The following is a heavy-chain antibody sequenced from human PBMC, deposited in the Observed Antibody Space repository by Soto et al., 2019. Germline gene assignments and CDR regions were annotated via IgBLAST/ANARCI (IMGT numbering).Heavy chain of an antibody. V-gene: IGHV3-30*18. J-gene: IGHJ4*02. CDR3: AKDQSLPMALAFDY. Sequence: LRLSCAASGFTFSSYGMHWVRQAPGKGLEWVAVISYDGSNKYYADSVKGRFTISRDNSKNTLYLQMNSLRAEDTAVYYCAKDQSLPMALAFDYRGPGTMV. CDR2: ISYDGSNK. CDR1: GFTFSSYG. D-gene: IGHD3-10*01.